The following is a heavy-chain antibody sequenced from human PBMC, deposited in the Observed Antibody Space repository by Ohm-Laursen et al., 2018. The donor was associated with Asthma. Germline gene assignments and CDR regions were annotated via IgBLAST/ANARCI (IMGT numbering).Heavy chain of an antibody. D-gene: IGHD1-26*01. J-gene: IGHJ1*01. V-gene: IGHV3-21*01. Sequence: SLRLSCAAPGYTFSRYSIHWVRQVPGKALEWVASISTASTFIYYADSVRGRFTTSRDNAKNSVYLQMNSLRAEDTALYYCARIGPEWELPGREYSLHHWGQGTQVTVSS. CDR1: GYTFSRYS. CDR3: ARIGPEWELPGREYSLHH. CDR2: ISTASTFI.